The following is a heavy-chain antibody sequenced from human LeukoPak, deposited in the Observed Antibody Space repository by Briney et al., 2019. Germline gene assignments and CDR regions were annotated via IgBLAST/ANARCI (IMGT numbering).Heavy chain of an antibody. Sequence: SVKVSCKASGGTFSSYGINWVRQAPGQGLEWMGRIIPNLGIAQYAQKFQGRVTMTADKSTSTVYMELSSLRSEDTAVYYCARDSEGVVLGGLYGMDVWGQGTTVTVSS. D-gene: IGHD2-15*01. CDR1: GGTFSSYG. CDR2: IIPNLGIA. J-gene: IGHJ6*02. CDR3: ARDSEGVVLGGLYGMDV. V-gene: IGHV1-69*04.